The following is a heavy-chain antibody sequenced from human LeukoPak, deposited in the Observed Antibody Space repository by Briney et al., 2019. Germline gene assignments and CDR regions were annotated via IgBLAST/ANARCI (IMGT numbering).Heavy chain of an antibody. D-gene: IGHD4-23*01. V-gene: IGHV4-31*03. CDR3: AREVSRWPYHFDY. J-gene: IGHJ4*02. Sequence: SETLSLTCTVSGGSISSGGYYWSWIRQHPGKGLEWIGYIYYSGSTYYNPSLKSRVTISVDTSKNQFSLKLSSVTAADTAVYYCAREVSRWPYHFDYWGQGTLVTVSS. CDR1: GGSISSGGYY. CDR2: IYYSGST.